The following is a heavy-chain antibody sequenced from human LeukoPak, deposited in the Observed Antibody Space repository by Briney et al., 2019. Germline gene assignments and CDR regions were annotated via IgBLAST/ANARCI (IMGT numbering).Heavy chain of an antibody. V-gene: IGHV4-39*01. CDR1: GGSISSSSYY. CDR3: AKTQTRVV. Sequence: PSETLSLTCTVYGGSISSSSYYWGWIRQPPGKGLEWIGSIYYSGSTFYNPSLKSRVTISVDTSKNKFSLKLSSVTATDTAVYYCAKTQTRVVWGKGTTVTVSS. CDR2: IYYSGST. D-gene: IGHD3-10*01. J-gene: IGHJ6*03.